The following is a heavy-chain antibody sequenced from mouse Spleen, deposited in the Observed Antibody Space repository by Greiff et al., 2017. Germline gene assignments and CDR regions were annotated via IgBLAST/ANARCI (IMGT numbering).Heavy chain of an antibody. J-gene: IGHJ3*01. CDR1: GYTFTDYY. Sequence: VQLQQSGAELVRPGASVKLSCKASGYTFTDYYINWVKQRPGQGLEWIARIYPGSGNTYYNEKFKGKATLTAEKSSSTAYMQLSSLTSEDSAVYFCARGIYYGNYAAYWGQGTLVTVSA. CDR2: IYPGSGNT. V-gene: IGHV1-76*01. CDR3: ARGIYYGNYAAY. D-gene: IGHD2-1*01.